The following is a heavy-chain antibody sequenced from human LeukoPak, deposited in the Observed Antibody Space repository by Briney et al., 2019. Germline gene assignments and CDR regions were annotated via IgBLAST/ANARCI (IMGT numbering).Heavy chain of an antibody. Sequence: GGSLRLSCAASGFTFSSYAMHWVRQAPGKGLEWVAVISYDGSNKYYADSVKGRFTISRDNSKNTLYLQMNSLRAEDTAVYYCARDQGPLRYGGDAFDIWGQGTMVTVSS. D-gene: IGHD3-9*01. CDR1: GFTFSSYA. V-gene: IGHV3-30-3*01. CDR3: ARDQGPLRYGGDAFDI. CDR2: ISYDGSNK. J-gene: IGHJ3*02.